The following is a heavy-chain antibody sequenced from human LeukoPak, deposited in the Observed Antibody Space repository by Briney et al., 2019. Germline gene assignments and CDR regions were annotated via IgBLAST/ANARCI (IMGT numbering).Heavy chain of an antibody. V-gene: IGHV4-39*01. J-gene: IGHJ4*02. CDR3: ARGEVRDYGDYEPPFDY. Sequence: SETLSLTCTVSGDFIRSSSYYWAWIRQPPGKGLGWIGTTYYSGTISYNSSLKSRVTISVDTSKNQVSLTVTSVTAADTAVYYCARGEVRDYGDYEPPFDYWGQGTLVTVSS. D-gene: IGHD4-17*01. CDR1: GDFIRSSSYY. CDR2: TYYSGTI.